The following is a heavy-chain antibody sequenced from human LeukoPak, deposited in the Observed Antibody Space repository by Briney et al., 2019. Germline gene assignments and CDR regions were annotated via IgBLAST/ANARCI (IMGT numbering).Heavy chain of an antibody. V-gene: IGHV3-30*04. CDR2: ISYDGTNK. J-gene: IGHJ4*02. CDR3: ARVPPTWYYFDY. CDR1: GFTISSYA. Sequence: GGSLRLSCAASGFTISSYAMHWVRQAPGKGVEWVAVISYDGTNKYYADSVKGRFTISRDNSKNTLYLQMNSLRGEDTAVYYCARVPPTWYYFDYRGQGTQVTVSS.